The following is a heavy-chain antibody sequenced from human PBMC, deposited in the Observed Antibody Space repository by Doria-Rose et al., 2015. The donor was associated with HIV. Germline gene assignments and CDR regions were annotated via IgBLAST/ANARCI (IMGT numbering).Heavy chain of an antibody. CDR1: GVSLSSPGMG. D-gene: IGHD6-13*01. CDR2: IFSDDER. J-gene: IGHJ4*02. CDR3: ARIKSSRWYHKYYFDF. V-gene: IGHV2-26*01. Sequence: QVTLKESGPVLVKPAETLTLTCTVSGVSLSSPGMGVSWIRQPPGKALEWLANIFSDDERSYKTSLKSRLTIYRGTSRSQVVRTMTDMDPVDTATYYCARIKSSRWYHKYYFDFWGQGTLVIVSA.